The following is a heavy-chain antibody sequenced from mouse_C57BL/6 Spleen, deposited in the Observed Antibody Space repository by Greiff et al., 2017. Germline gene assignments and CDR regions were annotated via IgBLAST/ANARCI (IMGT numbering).Heavy chain of an antibody. D-gene: IGHD1-1*01. Sequence: QVQLKQPGAELVRPGSSVKLSCKASGYTFTSYWMHWVKQRPIQGLEWIGNIDPSDSETHYNQKFKDKATLTVDKSSSTAYMQLSSLTSEDSAVYYCARDYYGSSYYYYAMDYWGQGTSVTVSS. CDR2: IDPSDSET. CDR1: GYTFTSYW. J-gene: IGHJ4*01. CDR3: ARDYYGSSYYYYAMDY. V-gene: IGHV1-52*01.